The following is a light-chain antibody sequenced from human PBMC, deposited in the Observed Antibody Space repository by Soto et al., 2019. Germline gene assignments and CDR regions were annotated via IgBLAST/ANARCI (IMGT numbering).Light chain of an antibody. V-gene: IGLV2-11*01. J-gene: IGLJ1*01. CDR1: STDVGGYNY. Sequence: QAVLTQPRSVSGSPGQSVTISCTGTSTDVGGYNYVSWYQQHPGKVPKLMLYDVSKRPSGVPDRFSGSKSGNTASLTISGLQAEDEADYYCCPYAGRDTLYVFGSGTKLTVL. CDR2: DVS. CDR3: CPYAGRDTLYV.